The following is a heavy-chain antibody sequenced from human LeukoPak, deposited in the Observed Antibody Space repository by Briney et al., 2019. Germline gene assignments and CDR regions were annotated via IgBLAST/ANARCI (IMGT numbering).Heavy chain of an antibody. J-gene: IGHJ4*02. Sequence: GGSLRLSCAASGFTFSSYAMHWVCQAPGKGLEWVAVISYDGSNIYYADSVKGRFTISRDNSKNTLYLQMNSLRAEDTAVYYCATTAHPLSSGWYLGLFDYWGQGTLVTVSS. V-gene: IGHV3-30*04. CDR1: GFTFSSYA. CDR3: ATTAHPLSSGWYLGLFDY. CDR2: ISYDGSNI. D-gene: IGHD6-19*01.